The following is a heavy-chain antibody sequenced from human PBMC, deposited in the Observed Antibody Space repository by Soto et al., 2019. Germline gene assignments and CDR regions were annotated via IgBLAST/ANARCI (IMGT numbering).Heavy chain of an antibody. CDR1: GFSFSGFG. V-gene: IGHV3-73*01. CDR2: IRSKANSYAT. J-gene: IGHJ4*02. D-gene: IGHD3-3*01. CDR3: TGRITVFGVLLDN. Sequence: PGESLKISCAASGFSFSGFGMHWVRQASGKGLEWVGRIRSKANSYATTYATSVKGRFTISRDDSKNTVYLQMNSLKTEDTAVYYCTGRITVFGVLLDNWGQGTLVTVSS.